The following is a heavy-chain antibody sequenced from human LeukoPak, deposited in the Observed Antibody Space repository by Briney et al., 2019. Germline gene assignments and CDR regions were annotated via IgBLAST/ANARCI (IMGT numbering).Heavy chain of an antibody. V-gene: IGHV3-23*01. Sequence: GGSLRLSCAASGFTFSSYAMTSVRQAPGKGLEWVSAISGTDGRTHYADSVKGRFTISRDNSKNTLCLQMNSLRAEDTAVYYCAKGASSSSYHSTDYWGQGTLVTVSS. CDR3: AKGASSSSYHSTDY. CDR1: GFTFSSYA. CDR2: ISGTDGRT. D-gene: IGHD2-2*01. J-gene: IGHJ4*02.